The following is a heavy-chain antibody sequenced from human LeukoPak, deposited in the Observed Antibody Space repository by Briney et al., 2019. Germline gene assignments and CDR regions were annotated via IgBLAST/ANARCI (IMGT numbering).Heavy chain of an antibody. D-gene: IGHD1-26*01. CDR1: GFSFSDFY. CDR3: AREARGSGRDFDY. V-gene: IGHV3-11*01. CDR2: IGTRSNPI. Sequence: PGGSLRLSCAASGFSFSDFYMSWIRQAPGMGLEWISYIGTRSNPIYYADSVKGRFTISRDDAKNSLYLQMNSLRDEDTAVYFCAREARGSGRDFDYWGQGILVTVSA. J-gene: IGHJ4*02.